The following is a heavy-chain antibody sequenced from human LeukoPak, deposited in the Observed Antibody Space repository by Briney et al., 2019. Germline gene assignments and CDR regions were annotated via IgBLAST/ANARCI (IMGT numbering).Heavy chain of an antibody. CDR3: ARDSRAAAGY. J-gene: IGHJ4*02. CDR1: GYTFTIYY. CDR2: INPSGGST. D-gene: IGHD6-13*01. V-gene: IGHV1-46*01. Sequence: GASVKVSCTASGYTFTIYYMHWVRQAPGQGLEWMGIINPSGGSTSYAQKFQGRVTMTRDTSTSTVYMELSSLRSEDTAVYYCARDSRAAAGYWGQGTLVTVSS.